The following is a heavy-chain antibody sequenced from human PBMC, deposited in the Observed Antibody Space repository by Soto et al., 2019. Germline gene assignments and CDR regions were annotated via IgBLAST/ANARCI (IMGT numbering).Heavy chain of an antibody. CDR1: GFTFSSYA. D-gene: IGHD6-6*01. CDR2: ISYDGSNK. CDR3: ARGRRGYSSSLDAFDI. Sequence: QVQLVGSGGGVVQPGRSLRLSCAASGFTFSSYAMHWVRQAPGKGLEWVAVISYDGSNKYYADSVKGRFTISRDNSKNTLYLQMNSLRAEDTAVYYCARGRRGYSSSLDAFDIWGQGTMVTVSS. J-gene: IGHJ3*02. V-gene: IGHV3-30-3*01.